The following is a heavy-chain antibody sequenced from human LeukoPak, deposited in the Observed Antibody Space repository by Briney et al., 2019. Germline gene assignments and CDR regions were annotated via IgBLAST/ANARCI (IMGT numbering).Heavy chain of an antibody. CDR1: GFTFSDFG. J-gene: IGHJ3*02. D-gene: IGHD3-3*01. CDR2: ILSDGSNK. V-gene: IGHV3-30*02. CDR3: AKDGNYDFWSGTPFFDI. Sequence: PGGSLRLSCAASGFTFSDFGMHWVRQTPGKGLEWVAFILSDGSNKYYSDSVKGRFTISRDNSKNTLYLQMNSLRAEDTAVYYCAKDGNYDFWSGTPFFDIWGQGTMVTVSS.